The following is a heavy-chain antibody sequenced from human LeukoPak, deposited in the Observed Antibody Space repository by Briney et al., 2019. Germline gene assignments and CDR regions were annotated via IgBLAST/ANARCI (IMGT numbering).Heavy chain of an antibody. Sequence: ASVKVSCKGSGYTFTNYALHLVRPAPGQRLEWMGWINAGNGNTKYSQKFQGRVTITRDTSASTAYMELSSLRSEDTAVYYCASVLLDYGDYVFDYWGQGTLVTVSS. CDR1: GYTFTNYA. D-gene: IGHD4-17*01. CDR3: ASVLLDYGDYVFDY. V-gene: IGHV1-3*01. CDR2: INAGNGNT. J-gene: IGHJ4*02.